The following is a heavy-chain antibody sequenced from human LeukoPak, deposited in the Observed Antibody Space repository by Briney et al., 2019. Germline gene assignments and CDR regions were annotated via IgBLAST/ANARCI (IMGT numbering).Heavy chain of an antibody. Sequence: SETLSLTCAVYGGSFSGYYWGWIRQPPGKGLEWIGSIYYSGSTYYNPSLKSRVTISVDTSKNQFSLKLSSVTAADTAVYYCAIPVAGPLYFDYWGQGTLVTVSS. CDR1: GGSFSGYY. J-gene: IGHJ4*02. CDR2: IYYSGST. V-gene: IGHV4-39*01. D-gene: IGHD6-19*01. CDR3: AIPVAGPLYFDY.